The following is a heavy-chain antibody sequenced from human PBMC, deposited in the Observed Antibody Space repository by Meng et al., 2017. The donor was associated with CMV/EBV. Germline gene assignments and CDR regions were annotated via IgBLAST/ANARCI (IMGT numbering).Heavy chain of an antibody. Sequence: GGSLRLSCAASGFTFSSYSMNWVRQAPGKGLEWVSSISSSSSYIYYADSVKGRFTISRDNAKNSLYLQMNSLRAEDTAVYYCARTPGSYDAFDIWGQGTMGTVSS. V-gene: IGHV3-21*01. CDR1: GFTFSSYS. CDR3: ARTPGSYDAFDI. CDR2: ISSSSSYI. J-gene: IGHJ3*02.